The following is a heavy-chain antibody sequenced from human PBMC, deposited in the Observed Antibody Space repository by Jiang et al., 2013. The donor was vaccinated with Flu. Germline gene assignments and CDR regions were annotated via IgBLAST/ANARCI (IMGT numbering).Heavy chain of an antibody. D-gene: IGHD2-2*02. V-gene: IGHV4-30-4*01. CDR2: IYYSGST. J-gene: IGHJ3*02. CDR1: GGSISSGDYY. CDR3: ARDTGWGVVVPAAIQAADAFDI. Sequence: GPGLVKPSQTLSLTCTVSGGSISSGDYYWSWIRQPPGKGLEWIGYIYYSGSTYYNPSLKSRVTISVDTSKNQFSPKLSSVTAADTAVYYCARDTGWGVVVPAAIQAADAFDIWGQGTMVTVSS.